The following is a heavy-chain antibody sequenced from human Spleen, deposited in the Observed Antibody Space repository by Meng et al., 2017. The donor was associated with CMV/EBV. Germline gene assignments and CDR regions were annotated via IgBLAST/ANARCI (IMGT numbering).Heavy chain of an antibody. V-gene: IGHV3-66*02. CDR2: IYSGGST. CDR1: GFTVSSSN. J-gene: IGHJ6*02. Sequence: LKISCAASGFTVSSSNMNWVRQAPGKGLEWVSLIYSGGSTYYADSVKGRFTISRDNSNNTLYLQMNGLRPEDTAVYYCARAGTGATYYGMDVWGQGTTVTVSS. CDR3: ARAGTGATYYGMDV. D-gene: IGHD1-7*01.